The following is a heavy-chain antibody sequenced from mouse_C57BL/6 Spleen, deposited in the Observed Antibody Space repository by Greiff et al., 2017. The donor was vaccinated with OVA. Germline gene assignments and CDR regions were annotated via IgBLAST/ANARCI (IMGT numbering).Heavy chain of an antibody. V-gene: IGHV2-2*01. D-gene: IGHD1-1*01. J-gene: IGHJ4*01. CDR2: IWSGGST. CDR3: ARKGYGSSHYYAMDY. Sequence: VKLQESGPGLVQPSQSLSITCTVSGFSLTSYGVHWVRQSPGKGLEWLGVIWSGGSTDYNAAFISRLSISKDNSKSQVFFKMNSLQADDTAIYYCARKGYGSSHYYAMDYWGQGTSVTVSS. CDR1: GFSLTSYG.